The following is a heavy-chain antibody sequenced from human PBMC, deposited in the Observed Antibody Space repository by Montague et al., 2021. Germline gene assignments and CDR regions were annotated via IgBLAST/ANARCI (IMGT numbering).Heavy chain of an antibody. Sequence: SETLSLTCTVSGASITSNIYYWGWIRQSPGKGLEWIGSIYYSGNSFYQPSLKSRITMAVDTSKNQFSLKLSSATAADTAIYYCARVFSSWYVGWFDPWGRGTLVTVSS. D-gene: IGHD6-13*01. J-gene: IGHJ5*02. CDR2: IYYSGNS. CDR1: GASITSNIYY. V-gene: IGHV4-39*07. CDR3: ARVFSSWYVGWFDP.